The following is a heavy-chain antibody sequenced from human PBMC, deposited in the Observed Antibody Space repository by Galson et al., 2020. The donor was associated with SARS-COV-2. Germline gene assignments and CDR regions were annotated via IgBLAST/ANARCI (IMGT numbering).Heavy chain of an antibody. CDR3: ARDMGQWFGELYH. J-gene: IGHJ5*02. CDR1: GGTFSSYA. D-gene: IGHD3-10*01. Sequence: SVKVSCKASGGTFSSYAISWVRQAPGQGLEWMGGIIPIFGTANYAQKFQGRVTITADESTSTAYMELSSLRSEDTAVYYCARDMGQWFGELYHWGQGTLVTVSS. CDR2: IIPIFGTA. V-gene: IGHV1-69*13.